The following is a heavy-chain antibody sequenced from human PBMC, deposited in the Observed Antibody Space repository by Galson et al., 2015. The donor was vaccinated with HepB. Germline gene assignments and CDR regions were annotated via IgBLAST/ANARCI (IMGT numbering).Heavy chain of an antibody. V-gene: IGHV3-30*03. J-gene: IGHJ4*02. D-gene: IGHD6-13*01. CDR3: AAPPYSSSSVPLYYFDY. CDR1: GFTFSSYG. Sequence: SLRLSCAASGFTFSSYGMHWVRQAPGKGLEWVAVISYDGSNKYYADSVKGRFTISRDNSKNTLYLQMNSLRAEDTAVYYCAAPPYSSSSVPLYYFDYWGQGTLVTVSS. CDR2: ISYDGSNK.